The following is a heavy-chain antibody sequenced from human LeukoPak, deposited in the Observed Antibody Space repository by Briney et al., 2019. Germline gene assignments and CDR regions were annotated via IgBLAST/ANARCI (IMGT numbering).Heavy chain of an antibody. J-gene: IGHJ4*02. D-gene: IGHD3-22*01. Sequence: ASVKVSCKASGGTFSSNGISWLRQAPGQDLEWMGGIIPIFGTTNYAQKFQGRVTITADESTSTAYMELSSLRSDDTAVYYCARETYYYDSSGYYYDYWGQGTLVTVSS. CDR2: IIPIFGTT. CDR1: GGTFSSNG. V-gene: IGHV1-69*13. CDR3: ARETYYYDSSGYYYDY.